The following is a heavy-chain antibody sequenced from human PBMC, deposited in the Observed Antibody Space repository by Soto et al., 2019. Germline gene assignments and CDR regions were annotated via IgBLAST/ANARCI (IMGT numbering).Heavy chain of an antibody. D-gene: IGHD4-17*01. V-gene: IGHV1-46*01. CDR2: INPSGGST. Sequence: ASVKVSCKASGYTFTSYYMHWVRQAPGQGLEWMGIINPSGGSTSYAQKFQGRVTMTRDTSTSTVYMELSSLRSADTAVYYCALSATVTTPFDYWGQGTLVTVSS. CDR1: GYTFTSYY. CDR3: ALSATVTTPFDY. J-gene: IGHJ4*02.